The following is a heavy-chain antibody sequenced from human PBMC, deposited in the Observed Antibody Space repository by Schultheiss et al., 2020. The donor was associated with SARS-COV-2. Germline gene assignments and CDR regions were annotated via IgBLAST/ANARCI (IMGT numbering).Heavy chain of an antibody. CDR1: GGSISSSSYY. CDR3: ARITVEQLVLRAIDY. CDR2: IYYSGST. J-gene: IGHJ4*02. V-gene: IGHV4-39*07. D-gene: IGHD6-6*01. Sequence: SETLSLTCTVSGGSISSSSYYWGWIRQPPGKGLEWIGSIYYSGSTNYNPSLKSRVTISVDTSKNQFSLKLSSVTAADTAVYYCARITVEQLVLRAIDYWGQGTLVTVSS.